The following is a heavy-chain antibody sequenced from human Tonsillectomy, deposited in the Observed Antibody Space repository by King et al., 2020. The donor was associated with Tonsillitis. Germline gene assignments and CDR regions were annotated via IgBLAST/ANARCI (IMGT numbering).Heavy chain of an antibody. CDR1: GFTFSSYV. D-gene: IGHD3-10*02. CDR2: ISYDGSNK. J-gene: IGHJ4*02. V-gene: IGHV3-30*18. Sequence: VQLVESGGGVVQPGRSLRLSCAASGFTFSSYVMHWVRQAPGKGLEWVAVISYDGSNKYYADSVKGRFTISRDNSKNTLYLQMNSLRAEDTAVYYCAKDNLPLNVRGVIYHVFDYWGQGTLVTVSS. CDR3: AKDNLPLNVRGVIYHVFDY.